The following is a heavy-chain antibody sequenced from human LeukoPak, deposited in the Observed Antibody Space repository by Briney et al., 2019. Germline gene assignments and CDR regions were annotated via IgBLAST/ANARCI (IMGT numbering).Heavy chain of an antibody. J-gene: IGHJ6*02. D-gene: IGHD2-15*01. CDR2: ISSSSSYM. CDR3: ATYLGYCTGGSCDYYYYYGMDV. V-gene: IGHV3-21*01. Sequence: PGGSLRLSCAASGFTFSSYNMNWVRQAPGKGLEWVSSISSSSSYMYYADSVKGRFTISRDNAKNSLYLQMNSLRVEDTAVYYCATYLGYCTGGSCDYYYYYGMDVWGQGTTVTVSS. CDR1: GFTFSSYN.